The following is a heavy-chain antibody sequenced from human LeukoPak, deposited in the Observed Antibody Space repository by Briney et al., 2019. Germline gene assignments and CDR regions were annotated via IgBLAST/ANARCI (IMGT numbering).Heavy chain of an antibody. CDR2: ISSSSSYI. J-gene: IGHJ4*02. Sequence: PGGSLRLSCAASGFTFSSYSMNWVRQAPGKGLEWVSSISSSSSYIYYADSVKGRFTISRDNAKNSLYLQMNSLRAEDTAVYYCARDHTDRYCSGGSCYFDYWGQGTLVTVSS. V-gene: IGHV3-21*01. CDR1: GFTFSSYS. CDR3: ARDHTDRYCSGGSCYFDY. D-gene: IGHD2-15*01.